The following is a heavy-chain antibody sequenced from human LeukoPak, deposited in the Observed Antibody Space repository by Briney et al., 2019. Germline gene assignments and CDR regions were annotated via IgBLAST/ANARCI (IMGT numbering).Heavy chain of an antibody. CDR3: ARVTTAWYVVGY. CDR2: IYTSGST. V-gene: IGHV4-61*02. J-gene: IGHJ4*02. CDR1: GGSISSGSYY. Sequence: PSQTLSLTCTVSGGSISSGSYYWSWIRQPAGKGLEWIGRIYTSGSTNYNPSLKSRVTISVDTSKNQFSLRLSSVTAADTAMYYCARVTTAWYVVGYWGQGTLVTVSS. D-gene: IGHD6-13*01.